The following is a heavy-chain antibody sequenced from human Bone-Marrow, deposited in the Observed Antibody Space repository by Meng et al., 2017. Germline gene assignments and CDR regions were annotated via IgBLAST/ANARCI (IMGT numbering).Heavy chain of an antibody. CDR3: ARGYYDLWSGYYSNWFDP. CDR1: GGSVSSGSYY. CDR2: IYYSGST. D-gene: IGHD3-3*01. Sequence: SETLSLTCTVSGGSVSSGSYYWSWIRQPPGKGLEWIGYIYYSGSTNYNPALKSRVTISVDTSKNQFSLKLSSVSAADTAVYYCARGYYDLWSGYYSNWFDPWGQGTLVTVSS. V-gene: IGHV4-61*01. J-gene: IGHJ5*02.